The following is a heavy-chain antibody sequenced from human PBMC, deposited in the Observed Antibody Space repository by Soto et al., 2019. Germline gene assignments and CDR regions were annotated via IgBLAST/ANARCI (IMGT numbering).Heavy chain of an antibody. Sequence: ASVKVSCKASGYTFTNFGISWVRQAPGQGLEWMGWISAYNGNTNYAQKLQGRVTMTTHTSTSTAYMELRSLRSDDTAVYYCARSDSSGYYYYYYGMDVWGQGTTVTVSS. D-gene: IGHD3-22*01. CDR2: ISAYNGNT. CDR1: GYTFTNFG. V-gene: IGHV1-18*01. CDR3: ARSDSSGYYYYYYGMDV. J-gene: IGHJ6*02.